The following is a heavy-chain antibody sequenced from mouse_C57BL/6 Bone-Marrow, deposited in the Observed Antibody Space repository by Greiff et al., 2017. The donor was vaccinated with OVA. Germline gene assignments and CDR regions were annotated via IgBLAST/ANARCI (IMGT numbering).Heavy chain of an antibody. CDR1: SYAFSSSW. Sequence: QVQLQQSGPELVKPRASVKISCKASSYAFSSSWMNWVKQRPGKGLEWIGRIYPGDGDTNYNGKFKGKATLTADKSSSTAYMQLSSLTSEDSAVYFCARMAMDYWGQGTSVTVSS. CDR3: ARMAMDY. CDR2: IYPGDGDT. V-gene: IGHV1-82*01. J-gene: IGHJ4*01.